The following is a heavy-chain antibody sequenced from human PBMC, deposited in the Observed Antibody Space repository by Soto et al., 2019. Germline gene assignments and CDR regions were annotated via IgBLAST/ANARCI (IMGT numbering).Heavy chain of an antibody. J-gene: IGHJ4*02. Sequence: SGGSLRLSCAASGFTFSSYAMHWVRQAPGKGLEWVAVISYDGSNKYYADSVKGRFTISRDNSKNTLYLQMNSLRAEDTAVYYCARVFVEYSSSYFDYWGQGTLVTVSS. CDR3: ARVFVEYSSSYFDY. CDR1: GFTFSSYA. V-gene: IGHV3-30-3*01. CDR2: ISYDGSNK. D-gene: IGHD6-6*01.